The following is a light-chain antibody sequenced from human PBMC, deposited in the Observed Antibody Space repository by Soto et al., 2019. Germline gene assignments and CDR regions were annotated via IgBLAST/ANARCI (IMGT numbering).Light chain of an antibody. J-gene: IGLJ1*01. V-gene: IGLV2-23*01. Sequence: QSVLTQPASVSGSPGQSITISCTGTSSDVGSYNLVSWYQQHPGKAPKLMIYEGSKRPSGDSNRCSGSKSRNTASRTIAGLQSEDEADYYCCSYVGRYIYVFGTGTKVTVL. CDR1: SSDVGSYNL. CDR3: CSYVGRYIYV. CDR2: EGS.